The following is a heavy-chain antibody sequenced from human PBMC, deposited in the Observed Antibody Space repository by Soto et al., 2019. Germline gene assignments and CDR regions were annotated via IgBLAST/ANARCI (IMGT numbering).Heavy chain of an antibody. Sequence: EVQLLESGGGLVQPGGSLRLSCAASGFTFSNYAMSWVRQAPGKGLEWVSYISSSGSTIYYADSVKGRFTISRDNAKNSLYLQMNSLRAEDTAVYYCARVLGYCSGGSCSLPFDPWGQGTLVTVSS. J-gene: IGHJ5*02. V-gene: IGHV3-48*03. CDR1: GFTFSNYA. CDR3: ARVLGYCSGGSCSLPFDP. D-gene: IGHD2-15*01. CDR2: ISSSGSTI.